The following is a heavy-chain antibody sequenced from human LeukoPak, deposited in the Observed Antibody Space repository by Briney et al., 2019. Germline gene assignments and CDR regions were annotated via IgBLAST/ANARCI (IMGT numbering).Heavy chain of an antibody. J-gene: IGHJ4*02. CDR3: AKDMQTWPRFPDY. V-gene: IGHV3-23*01. CDR2: INDSGSTR. Sequence: PGGSLRLSCGASGFSFSNYAMSWVRQAPGKGLEWVSGINDSGSTRFYVDSVKGRFTSSRDNPKNTLYLQMSGLRVEDTAVYYCAKDMQTWPRFPDYWGQGTLVTVSS. D-gene: IGHD5-12*01. CDR1: GFSFSNYA.